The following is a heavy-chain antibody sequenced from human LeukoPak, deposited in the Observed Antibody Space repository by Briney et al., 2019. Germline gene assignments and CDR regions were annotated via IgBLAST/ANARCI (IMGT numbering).Heavy chain of an antibody. Sequence: SGGSLRLSCAASGFTFSSYSMNWVRQAPGKGLEWVSYISSSSSTIYYADSVKGRFTISRDNAKNSLYLQMNSLRAEDTAVYYCAREIPLLGPLQYSGSYLFDYWGQGTLVTVSS. CDR2: ISSSSSTI. CDR1: GFTFSSYS. V-gene: IGHV3-48*04. D-gene: IGHD1-26*01. CDR3: AREIPLLGPLQYSGSYLFDY. J-gene: IGHJ4*02.